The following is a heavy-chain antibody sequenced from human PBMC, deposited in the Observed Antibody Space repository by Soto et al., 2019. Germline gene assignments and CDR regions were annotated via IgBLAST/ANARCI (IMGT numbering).Heavy chain of an antibody. CDR3: ARGATYSSSSVYYYYYYMDV. CDR2: MNPNSGNT. Sequence: QVQLVQSGAEVKKPGASVKVSYKASGYTFTSYDINWVRQATGQGLEWMGWMNPNSGNTGYAQKFQGRVTMTRNTSISTAYMELSSLRSEDTAVYYCARGATYSSSSVYYYYYYMDVWGKGTTVTVSS. CDR1: GYTFTSYD. V-gene: IGHV1-8*01. D-gene: IGHD6-6*01. J-gene: IGHJ6*03.